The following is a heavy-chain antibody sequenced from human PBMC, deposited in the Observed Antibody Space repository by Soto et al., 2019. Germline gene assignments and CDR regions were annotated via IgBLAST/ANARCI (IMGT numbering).Heavy chain of an antibody. Sequence: PGGSLRLSCAASGFTFSSYGIHFFRHAPCKGLEWVAVISYDGSNKYYADSVKGRFTISRDNSKNTLYLQMNSLRAEDTAVYYCVRDCSSTSCYTALMDVWGQGTTVTVSS. CDR3: VRDCSSTSCYTALMDV. CDR2: ISYDGSNK. CDR1: GFTFSSYG. J-gene: IGHJ6*02. D-gene: IGHD2-2*02. V-gene: IGHV3-30*03.